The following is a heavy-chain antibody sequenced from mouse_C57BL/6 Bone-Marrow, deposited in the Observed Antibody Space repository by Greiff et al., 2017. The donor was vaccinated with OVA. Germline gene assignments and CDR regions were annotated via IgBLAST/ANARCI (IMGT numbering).Heavy chain of an antibody. J-gene: IGHJ4*01. CDR3: ARDSNYRDYAMDY. V-gene: IGHV1-50*01. Sequence: QVQLQQPGAELVKPGASVKLSCKASGYTFTSYWMQWVKQRPGQGLEWIGEIDPSDSYTNYHQKFQGKATLTVDTSSSTAYMQLSSLTAEDSAVYDCARDSNYRDYAMDYWGQGTSGTVSS. D-gene: IGHD2-5*01. CDR1: GYTFTSYW. CDR2: IDPSDSYT.